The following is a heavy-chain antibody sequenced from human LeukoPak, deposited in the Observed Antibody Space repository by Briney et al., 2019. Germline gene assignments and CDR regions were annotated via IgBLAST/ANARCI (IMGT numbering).Heavy chain of an antibody. CDR1: GGSISSGGYY. CDR3: AREVVRLNWFDP. V-gene: IGHV4-31*03. J-gene: IGHJ5*02. D-gene: IGHD2-15*01. CDR2: IYYSGST. Sequence: SETLSLTCTVSGGSISSGGYYWSWIRQHPGKGLEWIGYIYYSGSTNYNPSLKSRVTISVDTSKNQFSLKLSSVTAADTAVYYCAREVVRLNWFDPWGQGTLVTVSS.